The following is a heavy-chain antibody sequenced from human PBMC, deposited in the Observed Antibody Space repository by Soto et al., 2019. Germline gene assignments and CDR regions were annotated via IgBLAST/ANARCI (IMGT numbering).Heavy chain of an antibody. Sequence: QVQLVESGGGVVQPGRPLRLSCAASGFTFSRYGVHWVRQAPGKGLEWVSFISYDGSRTYYADSVKGRFTISRDNSKNTVFLQMDSLRAEDTAVYYSAKNLLEEPADYYDTKADALDTWGQGTMVTVSS. CDR3: AKNLLEEPADYYDTKADALDT. V-gene: IGHV3-33*06. CDR2: ISYDGSRT. CDR1: GFTFSRYG. J-gene: IGHJ3*02. D-gene: IGHD3-22*01.